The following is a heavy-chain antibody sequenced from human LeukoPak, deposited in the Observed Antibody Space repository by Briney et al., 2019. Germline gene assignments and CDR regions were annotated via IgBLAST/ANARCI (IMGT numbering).Heavy chain of an antibody. CDR2: MYYSGST. V-gene: IGHV4-30-4*01. Sequence: SETLSLTCTVSGGSISSDDYYWNWIRQPPGKGLEWIGYMYYSGSTYYNPSLKTRVVISKDKSKNQISLNLSSVTTADTAVYYRARDKWVKVGDSWRQYGMDVWGQGTTVTVSS. D-gene: IGHD6-13*01. CDR3: ARDKWVKVGDSWRQYGMDV. CDR1: GGSISSDDYY. J-gene: IGHJ6*02.